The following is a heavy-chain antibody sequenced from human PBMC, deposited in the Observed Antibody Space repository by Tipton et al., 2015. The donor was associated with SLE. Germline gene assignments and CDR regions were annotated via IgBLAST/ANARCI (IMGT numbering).Heavy chain of an antibody. V-gene: IGHV3-21*04. CDR3: AKDIAAMPYYYGMDG. J-gene: IGHJ6*02. D-gene: IGHD6-6*01. Sequence: SLRLSCAASGFTFSSYSMNWVRRAPGKGLEWVSSISSSSSYIYYADSVKGRFTISRDNAKNSLYLQMNSLRTEDTALYYCAKDIAAMPYYYGMDGWGQGTTVTVSS. CDR2: ISSSSSYI. CDR1: GFTFSSYS.